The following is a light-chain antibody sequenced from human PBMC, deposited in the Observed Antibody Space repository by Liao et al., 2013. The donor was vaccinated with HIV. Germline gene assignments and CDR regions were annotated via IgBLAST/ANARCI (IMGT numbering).Light chain of an antibody. CDR1: NIGDKG. Sequence: SYELTQPPSVSVAPGRTARITCGGDNIGDKGVHWYQQKPGQAPVVVISYDSHRPSGIPERFSGSNSGNTATLSISRVEAGDEADYYCQVWDSNSDHPYVFGTGTKVTVL. CDR3: QVWDSNSDHPYV. V-gene: IGLV3-21*01. J-gene: IGLJ1*01. CDR2: YDS.